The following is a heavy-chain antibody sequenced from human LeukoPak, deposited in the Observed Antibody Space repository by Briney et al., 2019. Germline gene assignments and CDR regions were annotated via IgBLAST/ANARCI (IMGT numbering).Heavy chain of an antibody. J-gene: IGHJ6*03. CDR3: ARGSRNYAGDYYYYMDV. Sequence: SETLSLTCTVSGGSISRGDYYWSWIRQPPGKGLEWIGYIYYSGSTYYNPSLKSRVTISVDTSKNQFSLKLSSVTAADTAVYYCARGSRNYAGDYYYYMDVWGKGTTVTVSS. D-gene: IGHD4-11*01. CDR2: IYYSGST. V-gene: IGHV4-30-4*08. CDR1: GGSISRGDYY.